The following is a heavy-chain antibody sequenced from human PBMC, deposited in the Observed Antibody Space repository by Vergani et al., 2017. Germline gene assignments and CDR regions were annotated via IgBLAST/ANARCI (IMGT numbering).Heavy chain of an antibody. D-gene: IGHD6-19*01. V-gene: IGHV4-39*01. CDR1: GGSVTSTSSH. J-gene: IGHJ5*02. CDR2: LDNPGKT. CDR3: ARGLTNYDSGWYSPGWFDP. Sequence: QLQLKESGPGLVKPSETLSLTCDVSGGSVTSTSSHWAWIRLPPGKGLGWIGSLDNPGKTYYNSSLESRLSLSVDTSTKQFFMRLNSVTAADTAVYYCARGLTNYDSGWYSPGWFDPWGQGITAIVSS.